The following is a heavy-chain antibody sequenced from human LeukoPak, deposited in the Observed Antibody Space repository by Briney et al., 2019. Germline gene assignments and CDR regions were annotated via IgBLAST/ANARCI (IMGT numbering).Heavy chain of an antibody. CDR1: GFTFSSHT. CDR3: ARDHIDWLYVGGDF. CDR2: ISSTPGNM. J-gene: IGHJ4*02. V-gene: IGHV3-21*01. D-gene: IGHD3-9*01. Sequence: GGSLRLSCATSGFTFSSHTMKSVRQAPGKGLEWVSSISSTPGNMWYADSVKGRFTISRDNAKDALFLHMNDLRDEDTAVYYCARDHIDWLYVGGDFWGQGTLVTVSS.